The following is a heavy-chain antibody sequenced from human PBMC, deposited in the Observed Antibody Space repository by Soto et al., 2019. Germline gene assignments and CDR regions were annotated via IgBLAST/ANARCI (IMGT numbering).Heavy chain of an antibody. D-gene: IGHD3-22*01. CDR1: VFTFSDYY. Sequence: PVGSLRLSCASSVFTFSDYYMNCIRHSPGKGLEWLSYISGGGGSTIYYVDSVKGRFTISRDNAGNSLYLQMNSLTVEDTAVYYCARARGYYESSGYAYWGQGTMVTVSS. CDR3: ARARGYYESSGYAY. CDR2: ISGGGGSTI. V-gene: IGHV3-11*01. J-gene: IGHJ4*02.